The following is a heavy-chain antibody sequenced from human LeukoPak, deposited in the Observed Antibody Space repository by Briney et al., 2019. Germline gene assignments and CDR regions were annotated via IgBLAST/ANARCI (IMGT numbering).Heavy chain of an antibody. D-gene: IGHD6-13*01. V-gene: IGHV4-31*02. CDR2: IYYSGST. CDR3: SRALAPSGLDY. J-gene: IGHJ4*02. Sequence: TSETLSLTCALSRGSLRGVGHSSGWIRQHPGKGLEWIGYIYYSGSTYYNPSLKSRVTMSVDTSKNQFSLNLRAVTAADTAVYYFSRALAPSGLDYWGQGTLVTVSS. CDR1: RGSLRGVGHS.